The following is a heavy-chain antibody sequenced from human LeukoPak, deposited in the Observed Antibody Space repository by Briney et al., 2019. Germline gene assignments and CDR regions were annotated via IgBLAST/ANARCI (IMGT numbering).Heavy chain of an antibody. CDR3: AKDSLAYSNGTSDNSDS. V-gene: IGHV3-30*02. CDR1: GFTFNSYG. Sequence: GGSLRLSCAASGFTFNSYGMHWVRQAPGKGLEWVAFIRYDGSNKYYSDSVKGRFTISRDNSKNTLYLQVNSLRAEDTAVYYCAKDSLAYSNGTSDNSDSWGQGTLVTASS. J-gene: IGHJ4*02. CDR2: IRYDGSNK. D-gene: IGHD5-18*01.